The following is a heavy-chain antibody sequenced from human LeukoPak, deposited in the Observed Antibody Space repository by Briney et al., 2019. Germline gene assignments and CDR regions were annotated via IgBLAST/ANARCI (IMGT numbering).Heavy chain of an antibody. V-gene: IGHV3-7*03. J-gene: IGHJ4*02. D-gene: IGHD3-10*01. CDR3: ARVTTSGSYKFDY. CDR1: GFTFSSYW. CDR2: IKQDGSEK. Sequence: SGGSLRLSCAASGFTFSSYWMSWVRQAPGKGLEWVANIKQDGSEKYYVDSVKGRFTISRDTSKNTLYLQMNGLRAEDTAVYYCARVTTSGSYKFDYWGQGTLVTVSS.